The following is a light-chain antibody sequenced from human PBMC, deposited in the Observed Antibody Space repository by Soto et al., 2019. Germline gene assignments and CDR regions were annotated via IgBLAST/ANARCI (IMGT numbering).Light chain of an antibody. J-gene: IGLJ2*01. CDR2: DVS. CDR1: SSDVGGYNY. V-gene: IGLV2-14*01. CDR3: SSYTSSSTLYVV. Sequence: QSALTQPASVSGSPGQSITISCTGTSSDVGGYNYVSWYQQHPGKAPKLMIYDVSNWPSGVSNRFSGSKSGNTASLTISGLQAEDEADYYCSSYTSSSTLYVVFGGGTKLT.